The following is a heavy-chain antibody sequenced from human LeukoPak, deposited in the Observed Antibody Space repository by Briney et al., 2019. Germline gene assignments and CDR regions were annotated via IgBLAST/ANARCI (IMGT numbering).Heavy chain of an antibody. J-gene: IGHJ4*02. V-gene: IGHV1-69*13. CDR3: ATLFYPLRNFDY. CDR2: IIPIFGTA. D-gene: IGHD3-3*01. CDR1: GYTFSSYA. Sequence: GASVKVSCKASGYTFSSYAISWVRQAPGQGLEWMGGIIPIFGTANYAQKFQGRVTITADESTSTAYMELSSLRSEDTAVYYCATLFYPLRNFDYWGQGTLVTVSS.